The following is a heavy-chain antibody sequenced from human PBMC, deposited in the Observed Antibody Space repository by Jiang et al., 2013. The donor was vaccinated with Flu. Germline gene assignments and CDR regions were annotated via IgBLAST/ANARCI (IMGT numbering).Heavy chain of an antibody. J-gene: IGHJ4*02. Sequence: WVRQAPGKGLEWVAVISYDGSNKYYADSVKGRFTISRDNSKNTLYLQMNSLRAEDTAVYYCARGTMVRGVIIESPSFDYWGQGTLVTVSS. CDR2: ISYDGSNK. V-gene: IGHV3-30-3*01. CDR3: ARGTMVRGVIIESPSFDY. D-gene: IGHD3-10*01.